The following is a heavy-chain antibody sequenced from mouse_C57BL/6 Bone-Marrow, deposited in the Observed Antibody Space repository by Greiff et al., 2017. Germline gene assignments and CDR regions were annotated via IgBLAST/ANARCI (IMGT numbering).Heavy chain of an antibody. CDR2: IFPGSGST. CDR3: ARENYYGSSYAY. Sequence: VKLMESGPELVKPGASVKISCKASGYTFTDYYINWVKQRPGQGLEWIGWIFPGSGSTYSNEKFKGKATLTVDKSSSTAYMLLSSLTSEDSAVYFCARENYYGSSYAYWGQGTLVTVSA. CDR1: GYTFTDYY. V-gene: IGHV1-75*01. J-gene: IGHJ3*01. D-gene: IGHD1-1*01.